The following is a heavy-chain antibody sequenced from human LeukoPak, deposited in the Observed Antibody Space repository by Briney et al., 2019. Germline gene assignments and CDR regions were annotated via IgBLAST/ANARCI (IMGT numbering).Heavy chain of an antibody. CDR1: GFSLSTSGVG. D-gene: IGHD6-13*01. CDR2: IYWDDDK. CDR3: AHSPEQQLVSYNWFDP. V-gene: IGHV2-5*02. J-gene: IGHJ5*02. Sequence: SGPTLVKPTQTLTLTCTFSGFSLSTSGVGVGWIRQPPGKALEWLALIYWDDDKRYSPSLKSRLTITKDTSKNQAVLTMTNMDPVDTATYYCAHSPEQQLVSYNWFDPWGQGTLVTVSS.